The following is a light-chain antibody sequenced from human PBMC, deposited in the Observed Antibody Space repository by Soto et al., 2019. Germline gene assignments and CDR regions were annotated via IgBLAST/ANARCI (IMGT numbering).Light chain of an antibody. Sequence: PITQSPSHVSASVGDSVTITCRASQRISTWLAWYTQRPGKAPKLLIYDVSRLQSGVQSKFNCSGAGADCTRTISSLQPDDFYTYYCPHYNSCSEAFGQGTQVEIK. V-gene: IGKV1-5*01. CDR3: PHYNSCSEA. CDR2: DVS. CDR1: QRISTW. J-gene: IGKJ1*01.